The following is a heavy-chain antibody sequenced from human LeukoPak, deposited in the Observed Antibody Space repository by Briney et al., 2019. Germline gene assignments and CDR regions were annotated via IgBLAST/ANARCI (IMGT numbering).Heavy chain of an antibody. V-gene: IGHV4-59*08. CDR1: GFTFSSYG. D-gene: IGHD1-26*01. Sequence: GSLRLSCAASGFTFSSYGMHRVRQAPGKGLEWIGYIYYSGSTNYNPSLKSRVTISVDTSKNQFSLKLSSVTAADTAVYYCATGVGATPLDAFDIWGQGTMVTVSS. J-gene: IGHJ3*02. CDR3: ATGVGATPLDAFDI. CDR2: IYYSGST.